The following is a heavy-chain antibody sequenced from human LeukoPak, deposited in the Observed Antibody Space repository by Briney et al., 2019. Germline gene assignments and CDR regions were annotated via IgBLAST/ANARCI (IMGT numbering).Heavy chain of an antibody. CDR1: GGTFSSYA. CDR2: IIPILGIA. V-gene: IGHV1-69*04. CDR3: ATDRRTRMTTVTTPYGAGMDV. D-gene: IGHD4-17*01. J-gene: IGHJ6*02. Sequence: SVNVSCKASGGTFSSYAISWVRPAAGQGRDGMGRIIPILGIANYAQKFQGRVTITADKSTSTAYMELSSLRSEDTAVYYCATDRRTRMTTVTTPYGAGMDVWGQGTTVTVSS.